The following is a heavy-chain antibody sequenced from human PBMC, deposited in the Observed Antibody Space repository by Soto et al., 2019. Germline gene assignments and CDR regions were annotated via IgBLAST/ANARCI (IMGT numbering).Heavy chain of an antibody. V-gene: IGHV3-72*01. CDR1: AFTFSAHH. Sequence: EVLLVESGGGLVQPGGSLRLSCATSAFTFSAHHMVWVRQTPGKGLECVGRSRNKANNYATEYAASVKGRFTISRDDSKNSLYLQMNSLKTDDTAVYYCVRDGGIAARHYYGMDVWGQGTTVTVS. J-gene: IGHJ6*02. D-gene: IGHD6-6*01. CDR2: SRNKANNYAT. CDR3: VRDGGIAARHYYGMDV.